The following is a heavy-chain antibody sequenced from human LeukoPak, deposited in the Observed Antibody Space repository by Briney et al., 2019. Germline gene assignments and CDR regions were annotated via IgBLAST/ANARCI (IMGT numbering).Heavy chain of an antibody. D-gene: IGHD3-16*02. J-gene: IGHJ5*02. CDR3: ARGQRVIGECGFDP. Sequence: GGSLRLSCAASGFTFSSYLMSWVRQAPGKGLEWVAKIRQDGSEKYYVDSVKGRFTISRDNAKNSLYLQMNSLRAEDTALYFCARGQRVIGECGFDPWGQGTLVTVSS. CDR2: IRQDGSEK. V-gene: IGHV3-7*03. CDR1: GFTFSSYL.